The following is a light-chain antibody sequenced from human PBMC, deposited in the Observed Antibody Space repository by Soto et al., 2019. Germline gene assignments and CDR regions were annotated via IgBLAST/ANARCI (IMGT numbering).Light chain of an antibody. Sequence: EIVLTQSPVTLSLSPGERATLSCRASQSSNDYLAWYQQKPGQPPRLLIYDASNRATAIPVRFSGSGSGTDFTPTISSLEPEDSPVYYCQHRGIWPPGSTFRGGTKVAIK. CDR1: QSSNDY. CDR2: DAS. J-gene: IGKJ4*01. CDR3: QHRGIWPPGST. V-gene: IGKV3-11*01.